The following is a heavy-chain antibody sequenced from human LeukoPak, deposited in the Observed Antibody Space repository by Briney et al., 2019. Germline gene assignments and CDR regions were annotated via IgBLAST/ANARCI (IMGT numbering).Heavy chain of an antibody. CDR2: ISYDGSSK. CDR1: GFTFSTYG. CDR3: ARGAVDQLGGY. V-gene: IGHV3-30*03. J-gene: IGHJ4*02. Sequence: GGSLRLSCAASGFTFSTYGMEWVRQAPGKGLEWVAVISYDGSSKNYADSVKGRFTISRDNSKNTLYLQMNSLRAEDTAVYYCARGAVDQLGGYWGQGTLVTVSS. D-gene: IGHD6-6*01.